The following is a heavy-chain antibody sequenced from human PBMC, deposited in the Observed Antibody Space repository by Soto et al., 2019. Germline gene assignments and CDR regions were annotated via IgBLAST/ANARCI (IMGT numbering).Heavy chain of an antibody. J-gene: IGHJ4*02. D-gene: IGHD3-10*01. Sequence: QVQLVQSGAEVKKPGASVKVSCKASGYTFTGYYMHWVRQAPGQGLEWMGWINPNSGGTNYAQKFPGWVXXTXDTXISTAYMELSRLRSDDTAVYYCARDARGDEAPMDYWGQGTLVTVSS. CDR2: INPNSGGT. CDR1: GYTFTGYY. CDR3: ARDARGDEAPMDY. V-gene: IGHV1-2*04.